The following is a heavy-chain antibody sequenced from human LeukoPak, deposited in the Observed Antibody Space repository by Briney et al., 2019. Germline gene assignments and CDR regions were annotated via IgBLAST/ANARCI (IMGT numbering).Heavy chain of an antibody. J-gene: IGHJ4*02. V-gene: IGHV4-61*01. CDR3: ARSWRPDPFDY. D-gene: IGHD3-3*01. CDR2: IHNSGST. Sequence: PETLSLTCKVFGDSVSSDSHYWSWIRQPPGQGLEWIGYIHNSGSTNYNPSLKSRVTISVDTSKNQFPLNLSSVTAADTAVYYCARSWRPDPFDYWGQGILVTVSS. CDR1: GDSVSSDSHY.